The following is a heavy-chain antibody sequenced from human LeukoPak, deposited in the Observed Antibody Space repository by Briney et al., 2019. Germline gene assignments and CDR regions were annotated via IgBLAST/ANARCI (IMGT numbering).Heavy chain of an antibody. V-gene: IGHV3-30*18. Sequence: GGSLRLSCAASGFTFSSYGMHWVRQAPGKGLEWVAVISHDGSNIHYGDSVKGRFTISRDNSKNTVYLQMNSLRAEDTAIYYCAKDPYRVVVATGNYLDPWGQGTLVTVSS. CDR3: AKDPYRVVVATGNYLDP. D-gene: IGHD2-15*01. J-gene: IGHJ5*02. CDR1: GFTFSSYG. CDR2: ISHDGSNI.